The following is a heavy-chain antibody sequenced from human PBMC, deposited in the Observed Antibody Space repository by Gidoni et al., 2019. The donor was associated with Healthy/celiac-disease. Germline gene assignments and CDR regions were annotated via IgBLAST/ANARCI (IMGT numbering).Heavy chain of an antibody. CDR1: GFTVSSNY. CDR3: ARISRKYSSSWYGGNWFDP. V-gene: IGHV3-53*02. CDR2: IYSGCST. Sequence: EVQLVETGGGLIQPGGSLRLSCAASGFTVSSNYMSWVRQAPGKGLEWVSVIYSGCSTYYADSVKGRFTISRDNSKNTLYLQMNSLRAEDTAVYYCARISRKYSSSWYGGNWFDPWGQGTLVTVSS. D-gene: IGHD6-13*01. J-gene: IGHJ5*02.